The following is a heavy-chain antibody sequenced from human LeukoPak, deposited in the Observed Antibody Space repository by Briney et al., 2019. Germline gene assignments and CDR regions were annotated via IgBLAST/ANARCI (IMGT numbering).Heavy chain of an antibody. CDR1: GGSFSGYY. V-gene: IGHV4-34*01. Sequence: SETLSLTCAVYGGSFSGYYWSWIRQPPGKGLEWIGEINHSGSTNYNPSLKSRVTISVDTSKNQFSLKLSSVTAADTAVYYCARNGDRHIDYWGQGTLVTVSS. CDR2: INHSGST. D-gene: IGHD4-17*01. J-gene: IGHJ4*02. CDR3: ARNGDRHIDY.